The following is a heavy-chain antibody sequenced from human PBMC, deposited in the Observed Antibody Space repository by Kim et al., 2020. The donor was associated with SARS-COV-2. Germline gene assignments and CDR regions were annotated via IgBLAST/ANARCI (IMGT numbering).Heavy chain of an antibody. J-gene: IGHJ6*02. CDR2: FDPEDGET. CDR3: ATGQTIVVVPAAIRSYYYYYGMDA. D-gene: IGHD2-2*01. Sequence: ASVKVSCKVSGYTLTELSMHWVRQAPGKGLEWMGGFDPEDGETIYAQKFQGRVTMTEDTSTDTAYMELSSLRSEDTAVYYCATGQTIVVVPAAIRSYYYYYGMDAGGQGTTATASS. V-gene: IGHV1-24*01. CDR1: GYTLTELS.